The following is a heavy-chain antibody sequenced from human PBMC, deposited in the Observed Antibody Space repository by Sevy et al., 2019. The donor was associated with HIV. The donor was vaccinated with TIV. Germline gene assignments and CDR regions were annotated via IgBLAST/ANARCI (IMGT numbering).Heavy chain of an antibody. J-gene: IGHJ5*02. CDR2: ISGSGGLT. V-gene: IGHV3-23*01. D-gene: IGHD1-7*01. Sequence: GGSLRLSCKVTGLTSGAFAMSWVRQTPGNGLEWISSISGSGGLTHYADSVKGRFTISRDKSKGTVDLEMNSLRGDDTAVYYCAKPNWNFRADWFDTWGQGTLVTVSS. CDR3: AKPNWNFRADWFDT. CDR1: GLTSGAFA.